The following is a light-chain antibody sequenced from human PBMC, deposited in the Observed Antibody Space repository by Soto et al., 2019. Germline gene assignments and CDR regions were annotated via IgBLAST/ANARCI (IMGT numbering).Light chain of an antibody. CDR2: DVS. CDR1: SSDVGGYNY. J-gene: IGLJ2*01. Sequence: QSVLTQPRSVSGSPGQSVTISCTGTSSDVGGYNYVSWYQQHPGKAPKLMIYDVSKRPSGVPDRFSGSKSGNTASLTISGLQAEDEADYYCASWDASLSAVVFGGGTKLTVL. CDR3: ASWDASLSAVV. V-gene: IGLV2-11*01.